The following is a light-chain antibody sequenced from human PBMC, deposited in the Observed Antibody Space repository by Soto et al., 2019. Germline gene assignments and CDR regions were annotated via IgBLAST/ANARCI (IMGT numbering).Light chain of an antibody. CDR1: QNIDSW. J-gene: IGKJ1*01. V-gene: IGKV1-5*03. Sequence: DIQMTQSPSTLSASVGDRVTITCRASQNIDSWLAWYQHKPGQAPTLLIYQASILQTGVPSRFSGSGSGTEFSLAISSLQPDDFATYYCQQYAGHLWAFGQGTKLETK. CDR2: QAS. CDR3: QQYAGHLWA.